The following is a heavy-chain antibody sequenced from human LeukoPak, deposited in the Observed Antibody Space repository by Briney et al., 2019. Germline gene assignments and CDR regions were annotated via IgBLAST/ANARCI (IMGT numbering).Heavy chain of an antibody. CDR1: GFTFTSYS. CDR3: ARGRDGYNGDY. V-gene: IGHV3-21*01. Sequence: AGSLRLSCAASGFTFTSYSMNWVRQAPGKGLEWVSSISTSGTYIYYADSVKGRFTISRDNAKNSLDLQMDSLRAEDTAVYYCARGRDGYNGDYWGQGTLVTVSS. D-gene: IGHD5-24*01. CDR2: ISTSGTYI. J-gene: IGHJ4*02.